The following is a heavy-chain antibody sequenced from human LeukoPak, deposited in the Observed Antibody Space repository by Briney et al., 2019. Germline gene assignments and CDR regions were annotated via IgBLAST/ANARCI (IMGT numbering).Heavy chain of an antibody. V-gene: IGHV3-48*03. CDR2: VSSTGNTR. Sequence: GGSLRLSCTASGFAFSGHEMNWVRQAPGKGLEWVAYVSSTGNTRFYADFVKGRFAVSRDNAKNSMYLQMNSLRAEDTAVYYCARVYQATDYFDYWGQGTLVTVSS. CDR3: ARVYQATDYFDY. D-gene: IGHD1-26*01. CDR1: GFAFSGHE. J-gene: IGHJ4*02.